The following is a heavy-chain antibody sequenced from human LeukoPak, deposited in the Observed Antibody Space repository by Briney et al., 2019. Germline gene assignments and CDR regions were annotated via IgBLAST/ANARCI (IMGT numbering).Heavy chain of an antibody. Sequence: GASVKVSCKASGYTFTSYYMHWVRQAPGQGLEWMGIINPSGGSTSYAQKFQGRVTMTRDMSTSTVYMELSSLRSEDTAVYYCATTFPYCSGGSCYSPFDYWGQGTLVTVSS. J-gene: IGHJ4*02. CDR2: INPSGGST. CDR3: ATTFPYCSGGSCYSPFDY. CDR1: GYTFTSYY. V-gene: IGHV1-46*01. D-gene: IGHD2-15*01.